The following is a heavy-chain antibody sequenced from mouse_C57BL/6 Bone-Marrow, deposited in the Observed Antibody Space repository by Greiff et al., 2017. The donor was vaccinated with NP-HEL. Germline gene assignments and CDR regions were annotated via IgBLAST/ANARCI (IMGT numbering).Heavy chain of an antibody. Sequence: VQLKESGAELVRPGASVKLSCTASGFNITDDYMHWVKQRPEQGLEWIGWIDPENGDTEYASKFQGKATITADTSSNTAYLQLSSLTSEDTAVYYCTKGKGSSYGAMDYWGQGTSVTVSS. V-gene: IGHV14-4*01. J-gene: IGHJ4*01. CDR2: IDPENGDT. CDR3: TKGKGSSYGAMDY. CDR1: GFNITDDY. D-gene: IGHD1-1*01.